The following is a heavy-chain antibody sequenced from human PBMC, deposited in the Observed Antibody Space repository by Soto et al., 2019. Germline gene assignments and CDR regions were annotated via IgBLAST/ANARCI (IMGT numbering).Heavy chain of an antibody. CDR1: GGTFSSYA. V-gene: IGHV1-69*13. J-gene: IGHJ6*02. Sequence: GASVKVSCKASGGTFSSYAISWVRQAPGQGLEWMGGIIPIFGTANYAQKFQGRVTITADESTSTAYMELSSLRSEDTAVYYCARSETAMPHYYYYGMDVWGQGTTVTVSS. D-gene: IGHD5-18*01. CDR2: IIPIFGTA. CDR3: ARSETAMPHYYYYGMDV.